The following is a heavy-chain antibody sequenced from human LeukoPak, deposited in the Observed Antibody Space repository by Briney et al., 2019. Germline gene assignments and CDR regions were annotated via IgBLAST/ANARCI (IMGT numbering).Heavy chain of an antibody. J-gene: IGHJ4*02. CDR3: ARKDDILTGSLDY. Sequence: ASVKVSCKASGYTFTSYAMHWVRQAPGQRLEWMGWINAGNGNTKYSQKFQGRVTITRDTSASTAYMELSSLRSEDTAVYYCARKDDILTGSLDYWGRGTLVTVSS. CDR1: GYTFTSYA. D-gene: IGHD3-9*01. CDR2: INAGNGNT. V-gene: IGHV1-3*01.